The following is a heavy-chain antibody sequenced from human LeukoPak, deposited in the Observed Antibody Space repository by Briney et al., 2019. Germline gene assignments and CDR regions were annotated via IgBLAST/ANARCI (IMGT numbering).Heavy chain of an antibody. CDR1: GFTFSSYA. Sequence: GGSLRLSCAASGFTFSSYAMHWVRQAPGKGLEWVAVISYDGSNKYYADSVKGRFTISRDNAKNSLYLQMNSLRAEDTAVYYCASVAPYSYGSFDYWGQGTLVTVSS. V-gene: IGHV3-30-3*01. D-gene: IGHD5-18*01. J-gene: IGHJ4*02. CDR2: ISYDGSNK. CDR3: ASVAPYSYGSFDY.